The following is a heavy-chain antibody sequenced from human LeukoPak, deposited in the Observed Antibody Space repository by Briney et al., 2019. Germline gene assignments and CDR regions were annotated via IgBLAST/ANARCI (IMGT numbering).Heavy chain of an antibody. CDR2: IYYSGST. CDR3: ARGQYGYGGFDY. J-gene: IGHJ4*02. V-gene: IGHV4-39*01. D-gene: IGHD5-12*01. CDR1: GGSISSSYSY. Sequence: SETLSLTCTVSGGSISSSYSYWGWIRQPPGKGLEWIGNIYYSGSTYYSPSLTSRVTVSVDTSENQFSLKLSSVTAADTAVYYCARGQYGYGGFDYRGQGTLVTVSS.